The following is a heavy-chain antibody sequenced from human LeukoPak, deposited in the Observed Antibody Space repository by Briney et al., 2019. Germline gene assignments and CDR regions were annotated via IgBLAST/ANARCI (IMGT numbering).Heavy chain of an antibody. D-gene: IGHD5-18*01. V-gene: IGHV3-7*01. CDR2: IKQDGSEK. J-gene: IGHJ4*02. CDR3: AKGYSYGHRLFDY. Sequence: GGTLRLSCTASGFTFSSYWMSWVRQAPGKGLEWVANIKQDGSEKYYVDSVKGRFTISRDNAKNSLYLQMNSLRAEDTAVYYCAKGYSYGHRLFDYWGQGTLVTVSS. CDR1: GFTFSSYW.